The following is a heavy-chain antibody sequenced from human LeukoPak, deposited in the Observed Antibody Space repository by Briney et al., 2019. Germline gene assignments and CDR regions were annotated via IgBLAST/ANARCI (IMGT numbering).Heavy chain of an antibody. D-gene: IGHD5-12*01. CDR1: GGSISSYY. V-gene: IGHV4-4*07. J-gene: IGHJ6*03. Sequence: PSETLSLTCTVSGGSISSYYWSWVRQPAGQGLEWIGRIFTSGSTNYNPSLKRRVTMSVDTSKNQFSLKLSSVTAADTAVYYCARGWTDPLIVATTYYYYYMDVWGKGTTVTVSS. CDR3: ARGWTDPLIVATTYYYYYMDV. CDR2: IFTSGST.